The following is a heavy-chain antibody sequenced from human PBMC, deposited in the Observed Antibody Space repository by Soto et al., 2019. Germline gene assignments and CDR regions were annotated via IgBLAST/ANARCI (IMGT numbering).Heavy chain of an antibody. CDR1: GGSISSYY. Sequence: QVQLLESGPGLVKPSETLSLTCTVSGGSISSYYWRWIRQPPGKGLEWIGYIYSSGSTNYNPSLKSRVTISVDTSKNQFSLKLSSVTAADTAVYYCARRYRGGFDYWGQGTLVTVSS. V-gene: IGHV4-59*08. D-gene: IGHD1-1*01. J-gene: IGHJ4*02. CDR3: ARRYRGGFDY. CDR2: IYSSGST.